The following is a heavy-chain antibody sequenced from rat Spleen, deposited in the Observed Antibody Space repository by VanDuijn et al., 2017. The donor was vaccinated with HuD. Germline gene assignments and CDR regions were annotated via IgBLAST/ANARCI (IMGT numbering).Heavy chain of an antibody. V-gene: IGHV5S13*01. J-gene: IGHJ2*01. CDR2: ISIGGGNT. CDR1: GFTYSKHV. Sequence: EVQLVESGGGLVQTGRSLKLSCAASGFTYSKHVMAWVRQAPTRGLEWVASISIGGGNTYYRDSVMGRFTISRDNAKNTLYLQMDSLRSEDTATYYCVKDMSYYDGYYHPFDYWGQGVLVTVSS. CDR3: VKDMSYYDGYYHPFDY. D-gene: IGHD1-12*03.